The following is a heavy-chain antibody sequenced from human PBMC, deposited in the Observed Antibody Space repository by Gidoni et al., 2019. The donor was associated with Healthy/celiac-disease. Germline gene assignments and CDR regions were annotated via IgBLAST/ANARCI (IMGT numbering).Heavy chain of an antibody. J-gene: IGHJ6*02. Sequence: QLQLQESGPGLVKPSETLCLTCTVSGGSISSSSYYWGWIRQPPGKGLEWIGSIYYSGSTYYNPSLKSRVTISVDTSKNQFSLKLSSVTAADTAVYYCARVRFGGSGSYYVNYYYGMDVWGQGTTVTVSS. CDR3: ARVRFGGSGSYYVNYYYGMDV. CDR1: GGSISSSSYY. D-gene: IGHD1-26*01. V-gene: IGHV4-39*01. CDR2: IYYSGST.